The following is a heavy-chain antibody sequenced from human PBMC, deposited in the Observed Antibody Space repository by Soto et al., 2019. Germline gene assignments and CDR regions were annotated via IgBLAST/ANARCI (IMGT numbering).Heavy chain of an antibody. CDR1: GYTLTELS. CDR2: FDPEDGET. Sequence: ASVKVSCKVSGYTLTELSMHWVRQAPGKGLEWMGGFDPEDGETIYAQKFQGRVTMTEDTSTDTAYMELSSLRSEDTAVYYCATALRYFDWLPFDPWGQGTLVTVPQ. D-gene: IGHD3-9*01. CDR3: ATALRYFDWLPFDP. V-gene: IGHV1-24*01. J-gene: IGHJ5*02.